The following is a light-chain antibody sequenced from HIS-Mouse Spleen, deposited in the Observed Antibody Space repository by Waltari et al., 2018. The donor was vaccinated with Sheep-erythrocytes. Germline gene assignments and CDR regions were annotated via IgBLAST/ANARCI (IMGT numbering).Light chain of an antibody. V-gene: IGLV2-11*01. CDR2: DVS. CDR1: SSDVGGYNY. J-gene: IGLJ2*01. CDR3: CSYAGSYTLV. Sequence: SALTQPRSVSGSPGQPVTIPCTGTSSDVGGYNYVSWYQQHPGKAPKLMIYDVSKRPSGVPDRFTGSKSGNTASLTISGLQAEDEADYYCCSYAGSYTLVFGGGTKLTVL.